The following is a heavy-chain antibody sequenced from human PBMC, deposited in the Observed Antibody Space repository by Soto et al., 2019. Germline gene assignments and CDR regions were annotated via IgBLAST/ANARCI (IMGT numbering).Heavy chain of an antibody. D-gene: IGHD3-3*01. CDR1: GFTFSSYA. Sequence: GGSLRLSCAASGFTFSSYAMSRVRQAPGKGLEWVSAISGSGGSTYYADSVKGRFTISRDNSKNTLYLQMNSLRAEDTAVYYCAKCHPALAVIIRPFDYWGQGNLVTVSS. CDR3: AKCHPALAVIIRPFDY. J-gene: IGHJ4*02. CDR2: ISGSGGST. V-gene: IGHV3-23*01.